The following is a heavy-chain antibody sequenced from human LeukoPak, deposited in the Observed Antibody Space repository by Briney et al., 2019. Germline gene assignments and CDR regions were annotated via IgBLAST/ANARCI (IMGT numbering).Heavy chain of an antibody. Sequence: WGSLRLSCAASGFTFSSYEMNWVRQGPGKGLEWVSNISSSGSTIYYTDPGKGRLTISTDNTKNKLYLQMNSLEAKAIAVYYRAKWVLYYYGPPPDYWGQGTLVTVSS. D-gene: IGHD3-10*01. V-gene: IGHV3-48*03. CDR3: AKWVLYYYGPPPDY. CDR1: GFTFSSYE. J-gene: IGHJ4*02. CDR2: ISSSGSTI.